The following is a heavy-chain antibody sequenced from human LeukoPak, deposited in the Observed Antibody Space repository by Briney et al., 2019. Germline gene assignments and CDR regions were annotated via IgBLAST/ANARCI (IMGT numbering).Heavy chain of an antibody. D-gene: IGHD4-17*01. CDR3: ARGLTTLLPDY. J-gene: IGHJ4*02. CDR2: ISVYNGST. Sequence: GASVKVSCKASGYTFISYGISWVRQAPGQGLEWMGWISVYNGSTNYAQKLQGRVTMTTDTSTSTAYMELRSLRSDDTAVYYCARGLTTLLPDYWGQGTLVTVSS. V-gene: IGHV1-18*01. CDR1: GYTFISYG.